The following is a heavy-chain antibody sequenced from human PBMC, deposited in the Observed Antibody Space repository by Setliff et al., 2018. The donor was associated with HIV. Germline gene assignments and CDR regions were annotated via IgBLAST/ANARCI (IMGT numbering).Heavy chain of an antibody. J-gene: IGHJ6*03. D-gene: IGHD5-18*01. CDR1: GGSISSYY. CDR3: ARRGYSYVERVYYYYMDV. CDR2: IDNSGST. Sequence: SETLSLTCTVSGGSISSYYWSWIRQPPGKGLEWIGYIDNSGSTNYNPSLKSRVTISVDTSKNQISLKLSAVTAADTAMYYCARRGYSYVERVYYYYMDVWGKGTTVTVSS. V-gene: IGHV4-4*09.